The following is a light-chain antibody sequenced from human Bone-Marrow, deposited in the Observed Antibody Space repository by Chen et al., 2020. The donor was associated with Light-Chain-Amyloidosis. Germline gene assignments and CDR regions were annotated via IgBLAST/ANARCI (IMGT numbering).Light chain of an antibody. V-gene: IGKV3-20*01. J-gene: IGKJ4*01. CDR3: QQYGTSPLT. CDR2: GSS. CDR1: QTISSNY. Sequence: DIVLPPSPGTLSLSPGEGANLSCRASQTISSNYLTWYQQKFGQAPRLLIYGSSSRATGIPDRFTGSGSGTDFTLTINRLEPEDFAMYYCQQYGTSPLTFGGGTKVEIK.